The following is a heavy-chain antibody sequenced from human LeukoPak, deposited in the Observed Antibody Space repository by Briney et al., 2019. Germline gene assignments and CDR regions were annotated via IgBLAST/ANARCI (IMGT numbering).Heavy chain of an antibody. Sequence: PGESLRLSCAASGFTFTNYVMNWVRQAPGKGLEWVSSITGTADKTYDADSVKGRFTISRDNSKNTLPLQMSSLRVEDTAIYYCARRGGSRGWGAFDIWGQGTIVTVSS. CDR2: ITGTADKT. CDR1: GFTFTNYV. CDR3: ARRGGSRGWGAFDI. J-gene: IGHJ3*02. V-gene: IGHV3-23*01. D-gene: IGHD6-19*01.